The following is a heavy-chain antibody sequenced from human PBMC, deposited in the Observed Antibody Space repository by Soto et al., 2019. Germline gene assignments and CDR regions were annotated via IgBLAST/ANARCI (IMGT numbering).Heavy chain of an antibody. CDR1: GGSISSGGYY. D-gene: IGHD6-19*01. CDR3: ARDRAGTRYKSFDY. CDR2: IYYSGST. V-gene: IGHV4-31*01. Sequence: QVQLQESGPGLVKPSQTLSLTCTVSGGSISSGGYYWSWIREHPGKGLEWIGYIYYSGSTYYNPSRKSLVTISVDTSKNQFSLKLSSVTAADTAVYYCARDRAGTRYKSFDYWGQGTLVTVSS. J-gene: IGHJ4*02.